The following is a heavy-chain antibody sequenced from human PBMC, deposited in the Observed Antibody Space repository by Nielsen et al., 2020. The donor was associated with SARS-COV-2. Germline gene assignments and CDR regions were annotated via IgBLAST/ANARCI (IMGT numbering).Heavy chain of an antibody. Sequence: GGSLRLSCAASGFIFANHWMTWVRQAPGKGLEWVSYISSSSSTIYYADSVKGRFTISRDNAKNSLYLQMNSLRDEDTAVYYCARGGALGMDVWGQGTTVTVSS. CDR3: ARGGALGMDV. CDR2: ISSSSSTI. CDR1: GFIFANHW. V-gene: IGHV3-48*02. D-gene: IGHD3-16*01. J-gene: IGHJ6*02.